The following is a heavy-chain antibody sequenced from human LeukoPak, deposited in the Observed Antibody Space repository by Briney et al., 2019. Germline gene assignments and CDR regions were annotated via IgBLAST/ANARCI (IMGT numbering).Heavy chain of an antibody. V-gene: IGHV3-30*04. Sequence: GRSLRLSCAASGFTFSSYAMHWVRQAPGKGLEWVAVISYDGSNKYYADSVKGRFTISRDNSKNTLYLQMNSLRAEDTAVYYCARDSVLGAAGLDYWGQGTLVTVSS. J-gene: IGHJ4*02. CDR2: ISYDGSNK. CDR3: ARDSVLGAAGLDY. D-gene: IGHD6-13*01. CDR1: GFTFSSYA.